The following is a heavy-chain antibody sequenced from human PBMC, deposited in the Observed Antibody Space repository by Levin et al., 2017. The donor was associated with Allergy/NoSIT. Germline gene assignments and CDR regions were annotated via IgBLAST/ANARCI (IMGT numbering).Heavy chain of an antibody. V-gene: IGHV3-23*01. CDR2: ITGDGKDT. D-gene: IGHD3-3*01. J-gene: IGHJ5*02. CDR1: GFTVNNRA. CDR3: AKGISIFEVGRLDA. Sequence: AGGSLRLSCAASGFTVNNRAMTWVRQAAGKGLEWVSGITGDGKDTHYADSVKGRFTISRDNSNNMLYLQMNSLRAEDTAVYYCAKGISIFEVGRLDAWGPGALVTVSS.